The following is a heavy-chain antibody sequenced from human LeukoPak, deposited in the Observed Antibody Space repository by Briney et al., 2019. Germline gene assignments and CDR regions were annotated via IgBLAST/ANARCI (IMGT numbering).Heavy chain of an antibody. J-gene: IGHJ4*02. V-gene: IGHV3-23*01. CDR1: GFTFSSIA. Sequence: PGGSPRLSCAASGFTFSSIAMSWVRQAPGKGLEWVSTISGSGGGTYYADSVKGRFTISRDDSKNTLYLQMNSLRADGTAVYYSAKDLGRYRNIFFHYGGQGNLVTVPS. CDR2: ISGSGGGT. CDR3: AKDLGRYRNIFFHY. D-gene: IGHD1-26*01.